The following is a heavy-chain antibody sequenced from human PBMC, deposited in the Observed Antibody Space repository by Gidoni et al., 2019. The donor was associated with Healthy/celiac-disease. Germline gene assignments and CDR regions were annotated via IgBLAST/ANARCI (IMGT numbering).Heavy chain of an antibody. J-gene: IGHJ4*02. Sequence: KGLEWIGSIYYSGSTYYNPSLKSRVTISVDTSKNQFSLKLSSVTAADTAVYYCARHTAAAGTLDYWGQGTLVTVSS. V-gene: IGHV4-39*01. CDR2: IYYSGST. D-gene: IGHD6-13*01. CDR3: ARHTAAAGTLDY.